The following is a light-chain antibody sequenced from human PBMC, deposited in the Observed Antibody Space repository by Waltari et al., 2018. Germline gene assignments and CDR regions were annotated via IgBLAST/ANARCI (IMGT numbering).Light chain of an antibody. Sequence: EIVMTQSPATLSVSPGERANISCRASQSISRHLAWYQQKPGQAPRLLIYGASTRATDVPARFSGSGSGTEFTLTISSLQSEDFAVYYCQQYNEWPPLTFGGGTKVEIK. CDR2: GAS. V-gene: IGKV3-15*01. J-gene: IGKJ4*01. CDR1: QSISRH. CDR3: QQYNEWPPLT.